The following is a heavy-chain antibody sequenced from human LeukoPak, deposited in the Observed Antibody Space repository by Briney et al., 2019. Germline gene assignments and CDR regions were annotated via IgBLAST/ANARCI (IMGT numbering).Heavy chain of an antibody. CDR1: GFTFSSYA. V-gene: IGHV3-23*01. J-gene: IGHJ5*02. D-gene: IGHD2-2*01. Sequence: PGGSLRLSCAASGFTFSSYAMSWVRQAPGKGLEWVSAISGSGGSTYYADSVKGRFTISRDNSKNTLYLQMNSLRAEDTAVYYCAKEQKVVPAATTALDPWGQGTLVTVS. CDR2: ISGSGGST. CDR3: AKEQKVVPAATTALDP.